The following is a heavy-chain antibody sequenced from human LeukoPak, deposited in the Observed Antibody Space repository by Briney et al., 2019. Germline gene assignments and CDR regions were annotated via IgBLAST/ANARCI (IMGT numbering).Heavy chain of an antibody. J-gene: IGHJ3*02. D-gene: IGHD5-18*01. CDR2: ISSSSSYI. Sequence: GGSLRLSCAASGFTFSTYGMSWVRQAPGKGLEWVSSISSSSSYIYYADSVKGRFTISRDNAKNSLYLQMNSLRAEDTAVYYCARVPRGYGAFDIWGQGTMVTVSS. CDR3: ARVPRGYGAFDI. V-gene: IGHV3-21*01. CDR1: GFTFSTYG.